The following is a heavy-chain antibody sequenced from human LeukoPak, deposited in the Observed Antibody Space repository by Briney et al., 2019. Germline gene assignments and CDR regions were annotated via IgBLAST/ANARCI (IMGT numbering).Heavy chain of an antibody. CDR3: ASQRGAGRVDV. D-gene: IGHD3-10*01. Sequence: GGSLRLSCAASGFTFNNAWMNWVRQAPGKGLEWVGRLKSKTDGGTTDYAAPVKGRFTTSRDDSKNTLYLQMNSLRAEDTAVYYCASQRGAGRVDVWGKGTTVTVSS. J-gene: IGHJ6*04. V-gene: IGHV3-15*01. CDR2: LKSKTDGGTT. CDR1: GFTFNNAW.